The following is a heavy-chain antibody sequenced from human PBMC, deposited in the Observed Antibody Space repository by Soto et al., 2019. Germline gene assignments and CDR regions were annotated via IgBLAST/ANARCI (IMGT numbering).Heavy chain of an antibody. D-gene: IGHD3-16*01. Sequence: QVQLAQSANEVKKPGASVRVSCKAAGYTFIRYGIAWVRQAPGQGLEWMGWISPYNDYTVYAQKFQGRVSMTADTSTRTVYMNLRGLKSDDTAVYYCARGGEYDNSWGKLSHYGLDVWGQGTSVSVSS. CDR2: ISPYNDYT. J-gene: IGHJ6*02. V-gene: IGHV1-18*01. CDR1: GYTFIRYG. CDR3: ARGGEYDNSWGKLSHYGLDV.